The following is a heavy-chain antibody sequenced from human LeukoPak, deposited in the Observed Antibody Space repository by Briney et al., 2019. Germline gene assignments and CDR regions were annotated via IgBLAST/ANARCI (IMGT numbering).Heavy chain of an antibody. V-gene: IGHV4-4*07. D-gene: IGHD3-10*01. CDR1: DGSISSYY. J-gene: IGHJ3*02. CDR2: TYTSGST. CDR3: ARDYYGSGSYYDAFDI. Sequence: SETLSLTSTAADGSISSYYWSWIRQPAGKVLEWIGRTYTSGSTNYNPSLKSRVTISVDKSRNQFSLQLSSVTAADTAVYYCARDYYGSGSYYDAFDIWGQGTMVTVSS.